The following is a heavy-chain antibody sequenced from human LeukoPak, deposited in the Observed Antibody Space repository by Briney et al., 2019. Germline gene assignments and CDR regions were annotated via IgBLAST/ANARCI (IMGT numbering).Heavy chain of an antibody. CDR3: ARDGGYQLLSSAFDI. CDR2: ISDDGSNK. J-gene: IGHJ3*02. CDR1: GFTFSNYG. V-gene: IGHV3-30*03. Sequence: GGSLRLSCAASGFTFSNYGMHWVRQAPGKGLEWVTVISDDGSNKYYADSVKGRFTISRDNSKNTLYLQMNSLRAEDTAVYYCARDGGYQLLSSAFDIWGQGTMVTVSS. D-gene: IGHD2-2*01.